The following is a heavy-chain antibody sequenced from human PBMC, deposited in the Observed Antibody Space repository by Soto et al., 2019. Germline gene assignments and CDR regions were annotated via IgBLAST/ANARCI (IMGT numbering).Heavy chain of an antibody. CDR1: GLTVSSNY. CDR2: IYSGGST. D-gene: IGHD4-17*01. V-gene: IGHV3-53*04. CDR3: ARDHIGDYGSTNWFDP. J-gene: IGHJ5*02. Sequence: PGGSLRLSCAASGLTVSSNYMSWVRQAPGKGLEWVSVIYSGGSTYYADSVKGRFTISRHNSKNTLYLQMNSLRAEDTAVYYCARDHIGDYGSTNWFDPWGQGTLVTVSS.